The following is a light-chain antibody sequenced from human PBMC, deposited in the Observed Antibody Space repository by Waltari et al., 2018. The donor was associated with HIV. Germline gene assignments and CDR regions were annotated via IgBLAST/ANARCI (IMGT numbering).Light chain of an antibody. CDR3: QSYDTSLGVVV. Sequence: QSVLTQPPSMSGAPGQRVTISCTGSSSNFGAGYDVHWYQQLPRATPRLLIDGNIYRPSGVPDRFSGSRSGTSASLAITGLQAEDEADYYCQSYDTSLGVVVFGGGTRLTVL. V-gene: IGLV1-40*01. CDR1: SSNFGAGYD. CDR2: GNI. J-gene: IGLJ2*01.